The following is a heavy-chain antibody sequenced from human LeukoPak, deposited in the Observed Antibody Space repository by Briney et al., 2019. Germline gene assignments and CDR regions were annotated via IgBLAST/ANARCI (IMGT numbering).Heavy chain of an antibody. V-gene: IGHV3-7*01. CDR1: GFIFSNYW. Sequence: GGSLRPSCEASGFIFSNYWMGWVRRVPGKGLEWVTNIHPDGSQTSYVDSVKGRFTISRDNSKNTLYLQMNSLRAEDTAVYYCARPYYYDSSGYYYSGESDAFDIWGQGTMVTVSS. CDR3: ARPYYYDSSGYYYSGESDAFDI. J-gene: IGHJ3*02. D-gene: IGHD3-22*01. CDR2: IHPDGSQT.